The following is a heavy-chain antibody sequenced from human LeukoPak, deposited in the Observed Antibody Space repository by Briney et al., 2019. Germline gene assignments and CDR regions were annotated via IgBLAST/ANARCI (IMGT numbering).Heavy chain of an antibody. J-gene: IGHJ4*02. D-gene: IGHD3-22*01. CDR3: CGQIVSDY. V-gene: IGHV3-49*03. CDR2: IRAEMYGEST. Sequence: GGYLRLSCSGSGFPFRTYSLTWFRQAPGKGPEWIGFIRAEMYGESTVYAASVKGRFTNSRDDSANIAYLQMDSLRTEDTGGYYWCGQIVSDYWGRGTLVTVSS. CDR1: GFPFRTYS.